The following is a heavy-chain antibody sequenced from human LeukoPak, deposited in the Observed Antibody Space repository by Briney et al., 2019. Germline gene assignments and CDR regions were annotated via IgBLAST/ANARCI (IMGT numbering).Heavy chain of an antibody. CDR2: ITSSGSSI. D-gene: IGHD2-21*01. CDR1: GFTFSNAW. V-gene: IGHV3-11*04. CDR3: ARDYSEVLVSDAFDI. J-gene: IGHJ3*02. Sequence: GGSLRLSCAASGFTFSNAWMSWVRQAPGKGLEWVSYITSSGSSIYYADSVKGRFTISRDNAKKSLYLQMNSLRAEDTAVYYCARDYSEVLVSDAFDIWGQGTMVTVSS.